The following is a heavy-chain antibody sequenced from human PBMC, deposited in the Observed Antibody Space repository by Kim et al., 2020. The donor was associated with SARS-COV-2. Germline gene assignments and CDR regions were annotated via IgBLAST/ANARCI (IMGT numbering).Heavy chain of an antibody. D-gene: IGHD2-2*01. CDR2: IWYDEKSE. CDR3: ARALYYSTADAFDI. V-gene: IGHV3-33*01. CDR1: GFIFSNYG. J-gene: IGHJ3*02. Sequence: GGSLRLSCAASGFIFSNYGMHWVRQAPGKGLEWVAVIWYDEKSEYYADSVRGRFTISRDNYKDTVYLQMNSLRAEDTAVYYCARALYYSTADAFDIWGQGTLVTVSS.